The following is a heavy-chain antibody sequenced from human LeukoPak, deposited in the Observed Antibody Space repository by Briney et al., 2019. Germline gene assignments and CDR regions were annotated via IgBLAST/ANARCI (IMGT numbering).Heavy chain of an antibody. Sequence: ASVKVSCKASVYTFTGYYMHWVRQAPGQGLEWMGWINPNSGGTNYAQKFQGRVTMTRDTSISTAYMELSRLRSDDTAVYYCASTGKYYYDSSGYGPFDYWGQGTLVTVSS. J-gene: IGHJ4*02. CDR1: VYTFTGYY. CDR3: ASTGKYYYDSSGYGPFDY. CDR2: INPNSGGT. D-gene: IGHD3-22*01. V-gene: IGHV1-2*02.